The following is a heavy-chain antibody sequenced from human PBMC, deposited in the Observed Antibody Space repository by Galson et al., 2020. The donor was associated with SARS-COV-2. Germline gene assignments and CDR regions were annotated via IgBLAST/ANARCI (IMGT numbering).Heavy chain of an antibody. Sequence: ETLSLMCTVSGGSISPYYWSWIRQAPGKGLEWIAYIHYSGSTKYSPSLKSRVTVSLDTSKKQFSLRLSSVTAADTAVYYCARGPALVWFGEIFVFDIWGQGTMATVSS. CDR1: GGSISPYY. CDR2: IHYSGST. D-gene: IGHD3-10*01. V-gene: IGHV4-59*01. J-gene: IGHJ3*02. CDR3: ARGPALVWFGEIFVFDI.